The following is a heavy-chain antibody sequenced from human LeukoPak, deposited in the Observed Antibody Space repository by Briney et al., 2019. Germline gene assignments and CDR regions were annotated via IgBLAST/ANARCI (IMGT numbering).Heavy chain of an antibody. Sequence: PGGSLRLSCAASGFTFSSYGMHWVRQAPGKGLEWVAVIWYDGSNKYYADSVKGRFTISRDNSKNTLYLQMNSLTTEDTAVYYCAKDDSQMVRGGYNWFDLWGQGTLVTVSS. J-gene: IGHJ5*02. CDR2: IWYDGSNK. V-gene: IGHV3-30*02. D-gene: IGHD3-10*01. CDR1: GFTFSSYG. CDR3: AKDDSQMVRGGYNWFDL.